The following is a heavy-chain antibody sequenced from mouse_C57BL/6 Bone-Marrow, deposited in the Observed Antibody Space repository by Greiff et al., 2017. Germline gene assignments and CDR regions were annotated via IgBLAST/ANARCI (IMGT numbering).Heavy chain of an antibody. V-gene: IGHV1-75*01. J-gene: IGHJ3*01. Sequence: QVQLQQSGPELVKPGASVKISCKASGYTFTDYYINWVKQRPGQGLEWIGWIFPGSGSTYYNEKFKGKATLTVDKSSSTAYLLLRSLTSEDSAVYFCARGRMFFAYWGQGTLVTVSA. CDR3: ARGRMFFAY. CDR2: IFPGSGST. CDR1: GYTFTDYY.